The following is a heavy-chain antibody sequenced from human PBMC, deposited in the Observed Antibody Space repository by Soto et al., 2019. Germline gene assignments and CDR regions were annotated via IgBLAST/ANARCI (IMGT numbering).Heavy chain of an antibody. Sequence: SVKVSCKASGGTFSSYAISWVRQAPGQGLEWMGGIIPIFGTANYAQKFQGRVTITADESTSTAYMELSSLRSEDTAVYYCASSRGYDTYYYYGMDVWGQGTTVTVSS. V-gene: IGHV1-69*13. D-gene: IGHD6-25*01. CDR1: GGTFSSYA. J-gene: IGHJ6*02. CDR2: IIPIFGTA. CDR3: ASSRGYDTYYYYGMDV.